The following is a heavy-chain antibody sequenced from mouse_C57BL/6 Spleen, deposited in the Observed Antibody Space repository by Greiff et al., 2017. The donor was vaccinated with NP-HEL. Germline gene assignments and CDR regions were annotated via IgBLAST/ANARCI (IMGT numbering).Heavy chain of an antibody. Sequence: VQLQQSGAELVKPGASVKISCKASGYAFSSYWMNWVKQRPGKGLEWIGQIYPGDGDTNYNGKFKGKATLTADKSSSTAYMQLSSLTSEDSAVYFCGRSLYYGSRGDWYFEVWGTGTTVTVSS. CDR3: GRSLYYGSRGDWYFEV. CDR2: IYPGDGDT. V-gene: IGHV1-80*01. CDR1: GYAFSSYW. D-gene: IGHD1-1*01. J-gene: IGHJ1*03.